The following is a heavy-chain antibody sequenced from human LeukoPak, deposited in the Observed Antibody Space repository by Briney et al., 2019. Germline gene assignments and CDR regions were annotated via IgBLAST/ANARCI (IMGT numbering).Heavy chain of an antibody. CDR1: GFTFSSYS. D-gene: IGHD4-17*01. Sequence: GRSLRLSCAASGFTFSSYSMNWVRQAPGKGLEWVSSISSSSSYIYYADSVKGRFTISRDNAKNSLYLQMNSLRAEDTAVYYCASQAHDYGDYVGYWGQGTLVTVSS. V-gene: IGHV3-21*01. CDR2: ISSSSSYI. J-gene: IGHJ4*02. CDR3: ASQAHDYGDYVGY.